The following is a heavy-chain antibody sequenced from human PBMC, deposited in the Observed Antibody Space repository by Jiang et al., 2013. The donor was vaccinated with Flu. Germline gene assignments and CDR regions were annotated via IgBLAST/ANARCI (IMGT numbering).Heavy chain of an antibody. CDR3: ARIKSPDSGHYYFDS. D-gene: IGHD4-17*01. CDR1: GDTFSSSA. J-gene: IGHJ4*02. CDR2: ITPIFPTP. V-gene: IGHV1-69*19. Sequence: SGAEVKKDLGSSVKVSCKASGDTFSSSAVNWVRQAPGQGLEWMGGITPIFPTPNYAQNFVDRLTITADESTGTVYMDLSGLRSDDTAVYYCARIKSPDSGHYYFDSWGQGTVVTVSS.